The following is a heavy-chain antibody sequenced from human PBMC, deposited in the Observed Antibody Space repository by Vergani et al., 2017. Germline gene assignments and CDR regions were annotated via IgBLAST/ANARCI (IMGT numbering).Heavy chain of an antibody. Sequence: EVQLVPSGAEVKKPGESLRISCKGSGYSFTSYWISWVRQMPGKGLEWMGRIDPSDSYTNYSPSFQGHVTISADKSISTAYLQWSSLKASDTAMYYCARQGTSYGSGSYYNDYWGQGTLVTVSS. CDR2: IDPSDSYT. CDR1: GYSFTSYW. V-gene: IGHV5-10-1*03. CDR3: ARQGTSYGSGSYYNDY. D-gene: IGHD3-10*01. J-gene: IGHJ4*02.